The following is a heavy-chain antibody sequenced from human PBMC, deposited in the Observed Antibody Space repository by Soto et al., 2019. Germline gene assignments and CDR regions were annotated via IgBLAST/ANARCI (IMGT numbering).Heavy chain of an antibody. CDR2: ISYDGSNK. D-gene: IGHD3-10*01. J-gene: IGHJ3*02. CDR1: GFTFSSSG. CDR3: AKENVWFGESAFDI. Sequence: QVQLVESGGGVVQPGRSLRLSCAASGFTFSSSGMHWVRQAPGKGLEWVAVISYDGSNKYYADSVKGRFTISRDNSKNTLYLQMNSLRAEDTAVYYCAKENVWFGESAFDIWGQGTMVTVSS. V-gene: IGHV3-30*18.